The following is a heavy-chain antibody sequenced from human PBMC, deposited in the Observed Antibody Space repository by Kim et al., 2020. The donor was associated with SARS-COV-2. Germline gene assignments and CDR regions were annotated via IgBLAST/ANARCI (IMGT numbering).Heavy chain of an antibody. J-gene: IGHJ4*02. D-gene: IGHD2-15*01. CDR1: GGSFSGYY. Sequence: SETLSLTCAVYGGSFSGYYWSWIRQPPGKGLEWIGEINHSGSTNYNPSLKSRVTISVDTSKNQFSLKLSSVTAADTAVYYCARGWRYCSGGSCYSLDYWGQGTLVTVSS. V-gene: IGHV4-34*01. CDR2: INHSGST. CDR3: ARGWRYCSGGSCYSLDY.